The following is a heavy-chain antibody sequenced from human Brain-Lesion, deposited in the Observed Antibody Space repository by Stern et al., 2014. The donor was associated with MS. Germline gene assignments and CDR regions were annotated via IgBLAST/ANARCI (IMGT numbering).Heavy chain of an antibody. CDR3: ARAVRNQLLSEY. J-gene: IGHJ4*02. Sequence: VQLVESGAEVKKPGASVKVSCKASGYTFSSYDITWVRQASGNALEWMGWMNPYSGNTGYAQKFKGRVSMTSDPSISTVYMELTSLTSDDTAVYFCARAVRNQLLSEYWGQGTLVTVSS. CDR2: MNPYSGNT. V-gene: IGHV1-8*01. CDR1: GYTFSSYD. D-gene: IGHD2-2*01.